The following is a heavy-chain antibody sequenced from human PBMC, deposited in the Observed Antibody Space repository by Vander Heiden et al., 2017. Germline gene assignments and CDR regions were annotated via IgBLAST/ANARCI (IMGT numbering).Heavy chain of an antibody. D-gene: IGHD6-13*01. V-gene: IGHV3-23*01. Sequence: EVQLLESGGGLVQPGGSLRLSCAASGFTFSSYAMSWVRQGPGKGRGWVSAMSGSGGSTYYADSVKGRFTISRDNSKNTLYLQMNSLRAEDTAVYYCAKVGGEYSSSWYYGMDVWGQGTTVTVSS. J-gene: IGHJ6*02. CDR3: AKVGGEYSSSWYYGMDV. CDR2: MSGSGGST. CDR1: GFTFSSYA.